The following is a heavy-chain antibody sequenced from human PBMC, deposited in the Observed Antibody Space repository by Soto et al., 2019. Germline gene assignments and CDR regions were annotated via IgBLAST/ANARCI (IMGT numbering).Heavy chain of an antibody. V-gene: IGHV5-51*01. CDR1: GYSFNNYW. D-gene: IGHD4-17*01. CDR3: GRPLADSGRQYFFDF. Sequence: RGESLKISCKTSGYSFNNYWIAWVRQMPGKGLEWMGMIYPGDSDTRYSPSFQGQVTISVEKSTRTAYLQWGSLKASDSAMYYCGRPLADSGRQYFFDFWGQGTLVTVSS. CDR2: IYPGDSDT. J-gene: IGHJ4*02.